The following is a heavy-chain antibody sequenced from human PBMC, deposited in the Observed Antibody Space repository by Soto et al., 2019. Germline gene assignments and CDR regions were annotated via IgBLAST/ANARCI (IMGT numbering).Heavy chain of an antibody. V-gene: IGHV4-30-2*01. Sequence: QLQLQESGSGLVKPSQTLSLTCAVSGGSISSGGYSWSWIRQPPGKGLEWIGYIYHSGSTYYNPSLSSRGTISVDRPKNQFSLKLSSVTAADTAVYYCAREDFTGTTSYWGQGTLVTVSS. CDR1: GGSISSGGYS. J-gene: IGHJ4*02. D-gene: IGHD1-7*01. CDR2: IYHSGST. CDR3: AREDFTGTTSY.